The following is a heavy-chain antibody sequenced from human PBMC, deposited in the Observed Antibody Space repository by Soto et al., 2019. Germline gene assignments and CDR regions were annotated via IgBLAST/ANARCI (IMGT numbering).Heavy chain of an antibody. CDR3: ARSIAVVGTFDY. J-gene: IGHJ4*02. CDR2: IIPILGIA. D-gene: IGHD6-19*01. CDR1: GDTFSSYT. Sequence: SVKVSCKASGDTFSSYTISWVRQAPGQGLEWMGRIIPILGIANYAQKFQGRVTITADKSTSTAYMELSSLRSEDTAVYYCARSIAVVGTFDYWGKGTLVPVSS. V-gene: IGHV1-69*02.